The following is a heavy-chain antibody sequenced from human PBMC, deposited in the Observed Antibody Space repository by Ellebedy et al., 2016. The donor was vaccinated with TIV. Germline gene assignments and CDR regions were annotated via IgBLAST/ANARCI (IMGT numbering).Heavy chain of an antibody. CDR2: ISSSSYMM. J-gene: IGHJ4*02. V-gene: IGHV3-48*01. CDR3: ARVLSGSERDY. Sequence: PGGSLRLSCAASGFTFSNSSMNWVRQVPGKGLEWVSYISSSSYMMYYADSVKGRFTISRDEAKNSLYLQMNSLRAEDTAVYYCARVLSGSERDYWGQGTLVTVSS. D-gene: IGHD1-26*01. CDR1: GFTFSNSS.